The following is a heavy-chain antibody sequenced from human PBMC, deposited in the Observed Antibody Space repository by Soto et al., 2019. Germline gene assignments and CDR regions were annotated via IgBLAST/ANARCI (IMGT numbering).Heavy chain of an antibody. Sequence: QVQVVESGGGVVQPGRSLRLSCTVSGFTFSGHAMQWVRQAPGKGLEWVAQIWYDGSNKYYADSVKGRFTSTRDNSKNILYVQMDSLRVDDTAVYYCARDGQSLAPYALDVWGQGTSVTVSS. J-gene: IGHJ6*02. CDR3: ARDGQSLAPYALDV. CDR1: GFTFSGHA. V-gene: IGHV3-33*01. CDR2: IWYDGSNK. D-gene: IGHD6-19*01.